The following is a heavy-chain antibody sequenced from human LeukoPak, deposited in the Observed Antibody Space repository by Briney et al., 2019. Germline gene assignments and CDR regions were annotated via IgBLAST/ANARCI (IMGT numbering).Heavy chain of an antibody. D-gene: IGHD6-13*01. CDR1: GGSFSGYY. Sequence: SETLSLTCAVYGGSFSGYYWSWIRQPPGKGLEWIGEINHSGSTNYNPSLKSRVTISVDTSKNQFSLKLSSVTAADTAVYYCARHWITPSSSWYLSYYYYGMDVWGQGTTVTVSS. CDR3: ARHWITPSSSWYLSYYYYGMDV. J-gene: IGHJ6*02. V-gene: IGHV4-34*01. CDR2: INHSGST.